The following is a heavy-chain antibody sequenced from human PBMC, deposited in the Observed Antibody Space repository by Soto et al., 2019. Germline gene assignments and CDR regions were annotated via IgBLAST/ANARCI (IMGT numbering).Heavy chain of an antibody. CDR2: IIPMYGTT. Sequence: QVQLVQSGAEVKKPGSSVKVSCKASGGTFRSYVTSWVRQAPGQGLEWLGGIIPMYGTTYYVKTFQGRVTISADESTSTAFMELSSLRSEDTAVYYCARIGTLDWIDDYWGQGTLVTVSS. D-gene: IGHD1-1*01. CDR3: ARIGTLDWIDDY. J-gene: IGHJ4*02. V-gene: IGHV1-69*12. CDR1: GGTFRSYV.